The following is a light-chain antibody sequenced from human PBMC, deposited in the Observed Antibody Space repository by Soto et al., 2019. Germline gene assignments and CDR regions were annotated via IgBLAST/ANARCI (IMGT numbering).Light chain of an antibody. V-gene: IGKV2-28*01. CDR1: QSLRHHNGYNY. CDR2: LGS. CDR3: IQTIQAPYT. J-gene: IGKJ2*01. Sequence: DIVMTQSPLSLPVTPGEPASISCRSSQSLRHHNGYNYLDWYLQKPGQSPQVLIYLGSNRASGVXAXXRGAGAGTVFTLKISRMEAEDVGVYYCIQTIQAPYTFGQGTKLEIK.